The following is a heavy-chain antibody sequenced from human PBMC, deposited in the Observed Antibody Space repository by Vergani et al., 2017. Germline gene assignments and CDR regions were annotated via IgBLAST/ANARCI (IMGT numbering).Heavy chain of an antibody. CDR1: GGSISSSNW. CDR3: ARALKLRYSPFGDYYYYGMDV. V-gene: IGHV4-4*03. CDR2: IYHCGST. D-gene: IGHD3-9*01. J-gene: IGHJ6*02. Sequence: QVQLQESGPGLVKPPGTLSLTCAVSGGSISSSNWWSWVRQPPGKGLQWIGEIYHCGSTNYNPSLKSRVTISVDKSKNQFSLKLSSVTAADTAVYYCARALKLRYSPFGDYYYYGMDVWGQGTTVTVSS.